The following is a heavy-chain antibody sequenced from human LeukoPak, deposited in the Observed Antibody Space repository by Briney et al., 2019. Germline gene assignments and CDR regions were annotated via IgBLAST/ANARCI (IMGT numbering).Heavy chain of an antibody. Sequence: ASVKVSCKASGYTFTSYDINWVRQATGQGLEWMGWMNPNSGNTGYAQKFQGRVTMTRDTSISTAYMELSRLRSDDTAVYYCARKGTDSSGWYNYWGQGTLVTVSS. CDR2: MNPNSGNT. V-gene: IGHV1-8*01. CDR3: ARKGTDSSGWYNY. J-gene: IGHJ4*02. D-gene: IGHD6-19*01. CDR1: GYTFTSYD.